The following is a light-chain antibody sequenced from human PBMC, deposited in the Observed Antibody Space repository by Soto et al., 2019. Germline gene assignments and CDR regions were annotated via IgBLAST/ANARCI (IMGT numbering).Light chain of an antibody. CDR1: QTIGSSY. CDR3: QQYRTPAQT. J-gene: IGKJ1*01. Sequence: EIVLTQSPGTLSLSPGESATLSCRASQTIGSSYLAWYQQRPRQAPRLLIYGGAHRATGIPDRFSATGSETDFTLAISRLEPEDFAVYSCQQYRTPAQTFGQGAKLE. V-gene: IGKV3-20*01. CDR2: GGA.